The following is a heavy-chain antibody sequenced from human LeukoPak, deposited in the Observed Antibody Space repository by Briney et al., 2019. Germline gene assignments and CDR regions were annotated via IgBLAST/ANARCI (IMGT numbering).Heavy chain of an antibody. Sequence: PSETLSLTCAVYGGSFSGYYWSWIRQPPGEGLEWIGEINHSGSTNYNPSLKSRVTISVDTSKNQLSLKLSSVTAADTAVYYCARGRMGDCWGQGTLVTVSS. D-gene: IGHD1-14*01. CDR2: INHSGST. V-gene: IGHV4-34*01. CDR1: GGSFSGYY. CDR3: ARGRMGDC. J-gene: IGHJ4*02.